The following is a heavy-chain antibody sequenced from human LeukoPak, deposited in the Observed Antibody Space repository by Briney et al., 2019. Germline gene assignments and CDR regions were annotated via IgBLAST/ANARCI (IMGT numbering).Heavy chain of an antibody. CDR2: ISSSGSTI. V-gene: IGHV3-11*04. D-gene: IGHD2-2*03. CDR1: GFTFSDYY. CDR3: ARDLGYCSSTSCYALGY. J-gene: IGHJ4*02. Sequence: GGSLRLSCAASGFTFSDYYMSWIRQAPGKGLEWVSYISSSGSTIYYADSVKGRFTISRDNAKNSLYLQMNSLRAEDTAVYYCARDLGYCSSTSCYALGYWGQGTLVTVSS.